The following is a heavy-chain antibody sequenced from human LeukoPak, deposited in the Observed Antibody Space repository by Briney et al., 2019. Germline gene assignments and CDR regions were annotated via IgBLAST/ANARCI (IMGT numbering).Heavy chain of an antibody. J-gene: IGHJ1*01. V-gene: IGHV2-5*02. CDR2: IFWDDDK. CDR1: GFSLSTSGVG. CDR3: AHRTSSATYFQH. D-gene: IGHD6-13*01. Sequence: SGPTLVNPTQTLTLTCTFSGFSLSTSGVGVGWIRQPPGKALEWLALIFWDDDKRYSPSLKSRLTITKDTSKNQVVLTITNMDPVDTGTYYCAHRTSSATYFQHWGQGTLVTVSS.